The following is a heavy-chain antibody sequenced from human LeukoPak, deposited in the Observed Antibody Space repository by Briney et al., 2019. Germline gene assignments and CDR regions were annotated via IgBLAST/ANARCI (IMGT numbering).Heavy chain of an antibody. J-gene: IGHJ4*02. V-gene: IGHV4-34*01. CDR1: GGSFSGYY. CDR3: ASTPYYDILTGYYNVGYFDY. Sequence: SETLSLTCAVYGGSFSGYYWSWIRQPPGKGLEWIGEINHSGSTNYNPSLKSRVTISVDTSKNQFSLKLSSVTAADTAVYYCASTPYYDILTGYYNVGYFDYWGQGTLVTVSS. D-gene: IGHD3-9*01. CDR2: INHSGST.